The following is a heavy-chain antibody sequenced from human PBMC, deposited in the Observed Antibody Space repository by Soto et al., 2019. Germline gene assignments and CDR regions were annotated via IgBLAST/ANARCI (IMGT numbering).Heavy chain of an antibody. Sequence: QVQLQQSGPGLVKPSETLSLTCTVSGISIDNYYCSWIRQSAGKGLEWIGRIYSSGTTNYNPSLKSRVTMSVDMSKSHFSLNVRSVTAADTDVYYCVRDVGGSGWFAPWGQGTLVTVSS. CDR3: VRDVGGSGWFAP. CDR2: IYSSGTT. CDR1: GISIDNYY. V-gene: IGHV4-4*07. J-gene: IGHJ5*02.